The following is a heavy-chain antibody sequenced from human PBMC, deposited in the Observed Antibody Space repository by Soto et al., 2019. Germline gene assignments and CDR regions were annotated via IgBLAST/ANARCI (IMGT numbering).Heavy chain of an antibody. CDR2: IIPIFGTA. Sequence: QVQLVQSGAEVKKPGSSVKVSCKASGGTFSSYAISWVRQAPGQGLEWMGGIIPIFGTANYAQKFQGRVTITADESTSTAYMALSSLRSEDTAVYYCATTPPVGGYYYYGMDVWGQGTTVTVSS. V-gene: IGHV1-69*12. J-gene: IGHJ6*02. D-gene: IGHD1-26*01. CDR1: GGTFSSYA. CDR3: ATTPPVGGYYYYGMDV.